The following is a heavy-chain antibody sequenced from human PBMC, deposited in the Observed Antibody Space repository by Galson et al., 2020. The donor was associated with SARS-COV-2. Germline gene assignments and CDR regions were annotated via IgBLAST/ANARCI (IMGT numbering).Heavy chain of an antibody. CDR3: ARLYDSSHYYYGMDV. J-gene: IGHJ6*02. CDR2: IYYSGST. CDR1: GGSISSSSYY. Sequence: ETSETLSPTCTVSGGSISSSSYYWGWIRQPPGKGLEWIGSIYYSGSTYYNPSLKSRVTISVDTSKNQFSLKLSSVTAADTAVYYCARLYDSSHYYYGMDVWGQGTTVTVSS. V-gene: IGHV4-39*01. D-gene: IGHD3-22*01.